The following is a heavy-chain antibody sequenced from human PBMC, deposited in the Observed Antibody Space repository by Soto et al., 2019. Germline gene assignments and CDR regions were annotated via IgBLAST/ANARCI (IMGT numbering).Heavy chain of an antibody. Sequence: GESLKISCAASGFTFSSYAMSWVRQAPGKGLEWVSAISGSGGSTYYADSVKGRFTISRDNSKNTLYLQMNSLRAEDTAVYYCAKEERRGYPDVSSCLYWGQGTLVTVSS. D-gene: IGHD6-25*01. CDR1: GFTFSSYA. CDR2: ISGSGGST. J-gene: IGHJ4*02. CDR3: AKEERRGYPDVSSCLY. V-gene: IGHV3-23*01.